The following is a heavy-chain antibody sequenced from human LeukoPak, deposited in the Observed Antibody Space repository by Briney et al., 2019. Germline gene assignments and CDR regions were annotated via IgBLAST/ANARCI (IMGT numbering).Heavy chain of an antibody. CDR1: GSTFSSYW. V-gene: IGHV3-74*01. D-gene: IGHD6-13*01. CDR2: INSDGSST. Sequence: GGSLRLSCAASGSTFSSYWMHWVRQAPGKGLVWVSRINSDGSSTSYADSVKGRFTISRGNAKNTLYLQMNSLRAEDTAVYYCARVGHSRTYYYYYYMDVWGKGTTVTVSS. CDR3: ARVGHSRTYYYYYYMDV. J-gene: IGHJ6*03.